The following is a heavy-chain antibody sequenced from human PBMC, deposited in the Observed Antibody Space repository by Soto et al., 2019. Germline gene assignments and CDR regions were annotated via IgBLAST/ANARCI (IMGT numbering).Heavy chain of an antibody. CDR2: ISSRSSAI. D-gene: IGHD3-22*01. J-gene: IGHJ3*02. CDR3: ARDRYDSGGYSSSPAFDI. CDR1: GFTFSSYS. Sequence: EVQLVESGGGLVQPGGSLRLSCAASGFTFSSYSMNWVRQAPGKGLEWVSHISSRSSAIYYADSVKGRFTISRDNAKNSXXLQMNSLRAEDTAVYYCARDRYDSGGYSSSPAFDIWGQGKMVTVSS. V-gene: IGHV3-48*01.